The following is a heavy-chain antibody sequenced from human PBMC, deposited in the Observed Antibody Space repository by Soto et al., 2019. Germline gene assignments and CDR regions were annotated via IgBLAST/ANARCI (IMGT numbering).Heavy chain of an antibody. CDR1: GFTFSSYW. Sequence: GGSLRLSCEASGFTFSSYWMTWVRQAPGKGLEWVANIKQDGSEKYYVDSVKGRFTISRDNAKNSLYLQMNSLKTEDTAVYYCVGYCSSTSCYPYYYYYVDVWGKGTTVTVSS. J-gene: IGHJ6*03. V-gene: IGHV3-7*03. CDR3: VGYCSSTSCYPYYYYYVDV. CDR2: IKQDGSEK. D-gene: IGHD2-2*01.